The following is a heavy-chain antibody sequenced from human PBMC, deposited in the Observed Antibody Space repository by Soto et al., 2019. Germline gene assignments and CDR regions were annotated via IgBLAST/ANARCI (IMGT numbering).Heavy chain of an antibody. CDR2: INHSGST. CDR1: GGSFSGYY. CDR3: ARENFIVVVPAAQRKYFDY. Sequence: QVQLQQWGAGLLKPSETLSLTCAVYGGSFSGYYWSWIRQPPGKGLEWIGEINHSGSTNYNPSLKSRVTIQVDTSKNQFSLKLSSVTAADTAVYYCARENFIVVVPAAQRKYFDYWGQGTLVTVSS. D-gene: IGHD2-2*01. V-gene: IGHV4-34*01. J-gene: IGHJ4*02.